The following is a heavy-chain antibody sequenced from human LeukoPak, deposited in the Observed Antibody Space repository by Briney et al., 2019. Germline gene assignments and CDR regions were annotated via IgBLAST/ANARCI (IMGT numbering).Heavy chain of an antibody. V-gene: IGHV4-59*01. Sequence: SETLSLTCTVSGGSIISDYWSWIRQPPGKGLEGIGYIHYSGSTNYNPSLKSRVTISVDTSKNQFSLKLSSVTAADTAVYYCARGPTTVATIFDFWGQGTLATVSS. CDR1: GGSIISDY. CDR3: ARGPTTVATIFDF. D-gene: IGHD5-12*01. J-gene: IGHJ4*02. CDR2: IHYSGST.